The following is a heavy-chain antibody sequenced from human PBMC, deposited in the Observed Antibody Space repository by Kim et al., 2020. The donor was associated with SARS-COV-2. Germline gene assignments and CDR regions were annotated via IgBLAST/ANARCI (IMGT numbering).Heavy chain of an antibody. CDR1: GGSISSSNW. D-gene: IGHD3-10*01. CDR2: IYHSGST. Sequence: SETLSLTCAVSGGSISSSNWWSWVRQPPGKGLEWIGEIYHSGSTNYNPSLKSRVTISVDKSKNQFSLKLSSVTAADTAVYYCARGVTMVRGVGGDYYYYGMDVWGQGTMVTVSS. J-gene: IGHJ6*02. V-gene: IGHV4-4*02. CDR3: ARGVTMVRGVGGDYYYYGMDV.